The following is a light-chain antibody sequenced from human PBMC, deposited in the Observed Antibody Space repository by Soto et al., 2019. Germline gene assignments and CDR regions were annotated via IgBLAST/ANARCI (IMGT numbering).Light chain of an antibody. J-gene: IGKJ1*01. Sequence: EIVLSQSPATLSFSPGERATLSCRASQSVSSYLAWYQQKPGQAPRLLIYGASNRATGIPARFSGSGSGTEFTLTISSLQSEDFATYYCQQYNSWTFGQGTKVDIK. V-gene: IGKV3D-15*01. CDR2: GAS. CDR1: QSVSSY. CDR3: QQYNSWT.